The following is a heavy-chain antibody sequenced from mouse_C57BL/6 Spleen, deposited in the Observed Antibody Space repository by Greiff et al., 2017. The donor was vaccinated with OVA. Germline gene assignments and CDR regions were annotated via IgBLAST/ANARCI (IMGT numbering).Heavy chain of an antibody. V-gene: IGHV1-18*01. CDR2: INPNNGGT. J-gene: IGHJ2*01. Sequence: EVQLQQSGPELVKPGASVKIPCKASGYTFTDYNMDWVKQSHGKSLEWIGDINPNNGGTIYNQKFKGKTTLTVDKSSSTAYMELRSLTSEDTAVYCCAREAQATDYFDYWGQGTTLTVSS. CDR3: AREAQATDYFDY. CDR1: GYTFTDYN. D-gene: IGHD3-2*02.